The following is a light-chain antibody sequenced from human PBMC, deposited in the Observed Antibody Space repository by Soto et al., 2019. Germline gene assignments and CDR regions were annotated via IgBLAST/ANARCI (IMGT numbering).Light chain of an antibody. CDR3: GTWDDSLNAVV. V-gene: IGLV1-51*02. CDR2: ENV. Sequence: QSVLTQPPSVSAAPGQRVTISCSGSNSNIGNNHVSWYQQFPGIAPRLLIYENVHRASGIPDRLSGSKSGTSATLGITGLQTADEADYFCGTWDDSLNAVVFGGGTKLTVL. CDR1: NSNIGNNH. J-gene: IGLJ2*01.